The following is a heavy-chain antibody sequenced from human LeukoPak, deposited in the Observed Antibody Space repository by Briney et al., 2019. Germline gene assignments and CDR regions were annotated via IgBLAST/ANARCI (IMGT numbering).Heavy chain of an antibody. Sequence: SETLSLTCTVSGGSISSSSYYWGWIRQPPGKGLEWIGSIYYSGSTYYNPSLKSRVTISVDTSKNQFSLKLSSVTAAETAVYYCAREGRYRYGYNEYHSYMDIWGKGTTVTDSS. CDR1: GGSISSSSYY. CDR3: AREGRYRYGYNEYHSYMDI. V-gene: IGHV4-39*07. CDR2: IYYSGST. J-gene: IGHJ6*03. D-gene: IGHD5-24*01.